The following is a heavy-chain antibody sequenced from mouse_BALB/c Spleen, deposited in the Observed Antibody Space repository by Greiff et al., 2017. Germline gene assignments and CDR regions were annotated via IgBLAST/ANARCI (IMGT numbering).Heavy chain of an antibody. Sequence: EVKLVESGGGLVKPGGSLKLSCAASGFTFSSYAMSWVRQTPGKRLEWVASISSGGSTYYPDSVKGRFTISRDNARNILYLQMSSLRSEDTAMYYCARGWGYEDYFDYWGQGTTLTVSS. J-gene: IGHJ2*01. V-gene: IGHV5-6-5*01. D-gene: IGHD2-2*01. CDR1: GFTFSSYA. CDR2: ISSGGST. CDR3: ARGWGYEDYFDY.